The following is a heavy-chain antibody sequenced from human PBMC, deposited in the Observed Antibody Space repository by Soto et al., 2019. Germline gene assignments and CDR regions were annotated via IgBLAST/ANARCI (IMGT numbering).Heavy chain of an antibody. D-gene: IGHD3-3*01. V-gene: IGHV4-61*01. Sequence: SETLSLTCTVSGGSVSSGSYYWSWIRQPPGKGLDWIGYIYYSGSTNYNPSLKSRVTISVDTSKNQFSLKLSSVTAADTAVYYCARLMSYYDFWSAQSPNYFDYWGQGTLVTVSS. J-gene: IGHJ4*02. CDR2: IYYSGST. CDR3: ARLMSYYDFWSAQSPNYFDY. CDR1: GGSVSSGSYY.